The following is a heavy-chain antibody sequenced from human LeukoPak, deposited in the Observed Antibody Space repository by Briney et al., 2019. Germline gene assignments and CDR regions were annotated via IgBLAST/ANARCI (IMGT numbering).Heavy chain of an antibody. Sequence: GESLKISCKGSGYSFTGNWSSWVGQLPGKGWDWMARFDPSDAYTTYSPSFQGHISISIDKSINTASVHWSSLKTSDTAIYYCAGHTSYGDQPSIDYWGQGTLVTVSS. CDR1: GYSFTGNW. J-gene: IGHJ4*02. CDR2: FDPSDAYT. D-gene: IGHD4-17*01. CDR3: AGHTSYGDQPSIDY. V-gene: IGHV5-10-1*01.